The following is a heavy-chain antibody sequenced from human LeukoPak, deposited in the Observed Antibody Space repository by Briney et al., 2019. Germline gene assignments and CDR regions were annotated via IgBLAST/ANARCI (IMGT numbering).Heavy chain of an antibody. Sequence: ASVKVSCKASGYTFNGYYIHWVRQAPGQGLEWMGWINPNSGGTNYAQKFQGRVTITADESTSTAYMELSSLRSEDTAVYYCARALPMIITMLDPWGQGTLVTVSS. V-gene: IGHV1-2*02. J-gene: IGHJ5*02. CDR1: GYTFNGYY. CDR2: INPNSGGT. D-gene: IGHD3-10*01. CDR3: ARALPMIITMLDP.